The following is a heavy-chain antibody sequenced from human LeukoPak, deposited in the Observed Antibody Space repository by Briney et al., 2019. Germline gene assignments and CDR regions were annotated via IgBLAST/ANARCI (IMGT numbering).Heavy chain of an antibody. CDR1: GFIFSSYG. CDR3: AKGGDLRDYYYYMDV. Sequence: GGSLRLSCAASGFIFSSYGMHWVRQAPGKGLEWVAYIRYDGSNKYYADSVKGRFTISRDNSKNTLYLQVNSLRPEDTAVYYCAKGGDLRDYYYYMDVWGKGTTVTVPS. V-gene: IGHV3-30*02. CDR2: IRYDGSNK. J-gene: IGHJ6*03. D-gene: IGHD3-16*01.